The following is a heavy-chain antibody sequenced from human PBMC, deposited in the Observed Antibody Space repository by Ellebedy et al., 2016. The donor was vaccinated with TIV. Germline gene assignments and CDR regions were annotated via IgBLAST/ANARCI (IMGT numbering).Heavy chain of an antibody. CDR1: GFTFSNYW. V-gene: IGHV3-74*01. CDR2: INSAGTST. J-gene: IGHJ6*02. CDR3: ASHPVVTSPHNNVDV. Sequence: PGGSLRLSCAASGFTFSNYWMHWVRQPPGRGLVWFSRINSAGTSTAYAASVKGRFTIARDNAKNMLYLQMNSLTAEDTAVYYCASHPVVTSPHNNVDVWGQGTTVTVSS. D-gene: IGHD2-21*02.